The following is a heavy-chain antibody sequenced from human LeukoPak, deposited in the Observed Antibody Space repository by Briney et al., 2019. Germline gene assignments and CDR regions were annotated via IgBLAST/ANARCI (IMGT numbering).Heavy chain of an antibody. J-gene: IGHJ4*02. Sequence: SETLSLTCTVSGGSISSYYWSWIRQPPGKGLEWIGYIYYSGSTNYNPSLKSRVTISVDTSKNQFSLKLSSVTAVDTAVYYCARLDGSGSYSAFGFDYWGQGTLVTVSS. D-gene: IGHD3-10*01. V-gene: IGHV4-59*08. CDR1: GGSISSYY. CDR3: ARLDGSGSYSAFGFDY. CDR2: IYYSGST.